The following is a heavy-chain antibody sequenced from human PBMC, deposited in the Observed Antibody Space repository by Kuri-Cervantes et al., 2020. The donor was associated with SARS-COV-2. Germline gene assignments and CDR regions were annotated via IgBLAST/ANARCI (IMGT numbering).Heavy chain of an antibody. CDR1: GGSISSHY. CDR3: ARPGGFLDV. V-gene: IGHV4-59*11. CDR2: IYSGST. Sequence: SETLSLTCTVSGGSISSHYWSWIRQPPGKGLEWIGYIYSGSTNYNPSLKSRVTISVDTSKNQFSLKLSSVTAADTAVYYCARPGGFLDVWGKGTTVTVSS. J-gene: IGHJ6*04. D-gene: IGHD4-23*01.